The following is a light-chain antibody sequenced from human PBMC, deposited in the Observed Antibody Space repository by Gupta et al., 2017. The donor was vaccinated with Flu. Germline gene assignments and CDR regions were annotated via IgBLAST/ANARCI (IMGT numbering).Light chain of an antibody. Sequence: DIQLTQSPSSLSASVGDTVTITCRASQGISIYLHWYQQKAGKAPKLLIFAASKVKTGVSSRFSGSGSGTDFTLTISSLQPEDSAYYYCQQNDNPPRTFGQGTXVEIK. CDR3: QQNDNPPRT. CDR2: AAS. V-gene: IGKV1-39*01. J-gene: IGKJ1*01. CDR1: QGISIY.